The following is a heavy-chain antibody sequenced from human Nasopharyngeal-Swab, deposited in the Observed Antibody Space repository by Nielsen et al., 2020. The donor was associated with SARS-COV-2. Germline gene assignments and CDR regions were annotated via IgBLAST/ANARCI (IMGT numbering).Heavy chain of an antibody. V-gene: IGHV4-34*01. CDR3: AREPERVVLVRGGPACYMDV. D-gene: IGHD1-14*01. Sequence: SETLSLTCAVYGGSFSSYFWSWIRQPPGTGLEWVGEINHSGSTNYNPSLKTRVTISVNTSKNQFSLKLSPVTAADTAVYYCAREPERVVLVRGGPACYMDVWGKGTTVTVSS. CDR2: INHSGST. J-gene: IGHJ6*03. CDR1: GGSFSSYF.